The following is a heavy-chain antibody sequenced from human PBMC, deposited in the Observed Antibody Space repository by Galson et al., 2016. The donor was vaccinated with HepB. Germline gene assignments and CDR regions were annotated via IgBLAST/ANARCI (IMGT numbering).Heavy chain of an antibody. D-gene: IGHD2-21*02. J-gene: IGHJ2*01. CDR3: VKDKVAAMSFWYFDL. CDR1: GFTFSNYN. CDR2: ISDNGGGT. V-gene: IGHV3-64D*06. Sequence: SLRLSCAASGFTFSNYNMHWVRQAPGKGLKYVSGISDNGGGTYYADSVKGRFTISRDNSKNTLYLQMSSLRAEDTAVYYCVKDKVAAMSFWYFDLWGRGTLVTVSS.